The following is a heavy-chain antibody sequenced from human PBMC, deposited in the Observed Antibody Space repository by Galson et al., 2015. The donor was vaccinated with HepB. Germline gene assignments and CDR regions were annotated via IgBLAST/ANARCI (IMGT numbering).Heavy chain of an antibody. Sequence: ALILSCPASGFTFRQHAINRVRQAPGEGLEWVSSITDNGGPTYYDDYVKGRSTISRHNSKSTLYLQMNSLITEGTVVYYCAIKCSSTTCKTCDAWGQGTLVTVSS. V-gene: IGHV3-23*01. CDR3: AIKCSSTTCKTCDA. CDR2: ITDNGGPT. D-gene: IGHD2/OR15-2a*01. J-gene: IGHJ5*02. CDR1: GFTFRQHA.